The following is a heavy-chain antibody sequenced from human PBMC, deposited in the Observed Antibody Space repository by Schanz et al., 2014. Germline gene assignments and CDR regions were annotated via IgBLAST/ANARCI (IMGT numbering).Heavy chain of an antibody. J-gene: IGHJ4*02. V-gene: IGHV3-49*02. CDR3: TRGLGTMIVAVFDH. D-gene: IGHD3-22*01. Sequence: DVQLVESGGGLVEPGQSLRLSCTVSGFTFENFPMSWFRQAPGKGLERVGLIRSKTYGGTTEYAASVIGRFNISRDDYRGIDYLQMDSMKTEDTAKFFCTRGLGTMIVAVFDHWAQGTQVIVSS. CDR1: GFTFENFP. CDR2: IRSKTYGGTT.